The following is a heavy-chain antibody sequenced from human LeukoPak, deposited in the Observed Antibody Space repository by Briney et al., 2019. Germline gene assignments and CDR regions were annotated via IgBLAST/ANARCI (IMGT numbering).Heavy chain of an antibody. V-gene: IGHV3-64*01. CDR1: GFTFSSYS. Sequence: GGSLRLSCAASGFTFSSYSMHWVRQAPGKGLEYVSAINDNGGSTYYANSVKGRFTISRDNSKNTLYLQMGSLRTEDMAIYYCARVCGGGYFDCRGQGTLVTASS. CDR2: INDNGGST. D-gene: IGHD2-21*01. CDR3: ARVCGGGYFDC. J-gene: IGHJ4*02.